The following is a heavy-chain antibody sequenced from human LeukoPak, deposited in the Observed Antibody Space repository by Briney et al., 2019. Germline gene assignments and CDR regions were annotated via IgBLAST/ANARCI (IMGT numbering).Heavy chain of an antibody. Sequence: GGSLRLSCAASGFTFSSYWMSWVRQAPGKGLEWVANIKQDGSEKYYVDSVKGRFTISRDNAKNSLNLQMNSLRAEDTAVYYCARARSGYSSSWYRGNYYYGMDVWGQGTTVTVSS. CDR2: IKQDGSEK. D-gene: IGHD6-13*01. CDR3: ARARSGYSSSWYRGNYYYGMDV. J-gene: IGHJ6*02. CDR1: GFTFSSYW. V-gene: IGHV3-7*03.